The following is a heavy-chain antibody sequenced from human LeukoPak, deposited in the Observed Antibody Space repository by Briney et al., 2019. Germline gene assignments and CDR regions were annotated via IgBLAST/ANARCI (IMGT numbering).Heavy chain of an antibody. J-gene: IGHJ4*02. V-gene: IGHV4-61*01. D-gene: IGHD3-3*01. CDR2: IYYSGST. CDR3: ARDPSGYFDY. Sequence: SETLSLTCTVSGGSVSSGSYYWSWNRQPPGKGLEWIGYIYYSGSTNYNPSLKSRVTISVDTSKNQFSLKLSSVTAADTAVYYCARDPSGYFDYWGQGTLVTVSS. CDR1: GGSVSSGSYY.